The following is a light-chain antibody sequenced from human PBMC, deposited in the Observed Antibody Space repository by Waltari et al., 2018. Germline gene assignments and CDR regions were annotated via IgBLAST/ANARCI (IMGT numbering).Light chain of an antibody. V-gene: IGKV1-9*01. CDR3: QKLNIYPHT. J-gene: IGKJ2*01. Sequence: DIQLTQSPSFLSASVGDRVTITCRASQGISSYLAWYQQRPGTAPKLLISAASTLQSGVPSRFSGSGSGTEFTLTISSLQPEDFATYYCQKLNIYPHTFGQGTKLEI. CDR2: AAS. CDR1: QGISSY.